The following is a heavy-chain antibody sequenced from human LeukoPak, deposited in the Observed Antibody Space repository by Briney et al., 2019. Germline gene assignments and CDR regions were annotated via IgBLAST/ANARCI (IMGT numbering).Heavy chain of an antibody. Sequence: PSETLSLTCAVYGGSFSGYYWSWTRQPPGKGLEWIGEINHSGSTNYNPSLKSRVTISVDTSKNQFSLKLSSVTAADTAVYYCARQGGYIAVAGRPTYYFDYWGQGTLVTVSS. CDR2: INHSGST. V-gene: IGHV4-34*01. CDR3: ARQGGYIAVAGRPTYYFDY. D-gene: IGHD6-19*01. CDR1: GGSFSGYY. J-gene: IGHJ4*02.